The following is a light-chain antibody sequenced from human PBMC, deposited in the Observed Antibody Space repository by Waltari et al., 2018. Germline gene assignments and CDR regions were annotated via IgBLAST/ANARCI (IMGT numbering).Light chain of an antibody. Sequence: QSVLTQPPSVSAAPGQKVTIPCSGSSSNIGNNYVSWYQQLPGTAPKLLIYYNNKRPSGIPDRFSGSKSGTSATLGITGLQTGDEADYYCGTWDSSLSAAVFGGGTQLTVL. V-gene: IGLV1-51*01. J-gene: IGLJ7*01. CDR2: YNN. CDR1: SSNIGNNY. CDR3: GTWDSSLSAAV.